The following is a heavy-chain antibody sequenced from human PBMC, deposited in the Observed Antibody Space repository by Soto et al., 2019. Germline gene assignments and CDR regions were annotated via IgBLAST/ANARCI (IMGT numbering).Heavy chain of an antibody. Sequence: SETLSLTCTVSGGSISSYYWSWIRQPPGKGLEWIGYIYYSGSTNYNPSLKSRVTISVDTSKNQFSLKLSSVTAADTAVYYCARHGGYLGPNDYWGQGTLVTVSS. CDR1: GGSISSYY. CDR2: IYYSGST. V-gene: IGHV4-59*01. J-gene: IGHJ4*02. D-gene: IGHD4-17*01. CDR3: ARHGGYLGPNDY.